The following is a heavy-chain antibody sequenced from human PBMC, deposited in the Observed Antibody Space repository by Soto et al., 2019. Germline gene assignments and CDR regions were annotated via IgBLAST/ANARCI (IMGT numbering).Heavy chain of an antibody. CDR3: AHRSRSDFWSGTFDH. Sequence: QITLKESGPTLVKPTQTLTLTCTFSGFSLSTDGAGVGWIRQPPGKALEWLALIYWDDGKRYSPSLRTRIFITKDTSKNQVVLTVTNVDPVDTATYYCAHRSRSDFWSGTFDHWGQGTLVTVSS. CDR2: IYWDDGK. D-gene: IGHD3-3*01. CDR1: GFSLSTDGAG. V-gene: IGHV2-5*02. J-gene: IGHJ4*02.